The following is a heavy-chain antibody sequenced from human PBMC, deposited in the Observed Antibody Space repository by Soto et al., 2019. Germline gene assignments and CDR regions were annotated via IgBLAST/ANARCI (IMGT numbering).Heavy chain of an antibody. J-gene: IGHJ4*02. CDR2: IYYSGST. D-gene: IGHD2-21*02. CDR1: GGSISSYY. Sequence: PSETLSLTCTVSGGSISSYYWSWIRQPPGKGLEWIGYIYYSGSTNYNPSLKSRFTLSVDTSKNQFSLKLSFVTAADTAVYYCARGDYYFDYWGQGTLVTVSS. V-gene: IGHV4-59*01. CDR3: ARGDYYFDY.